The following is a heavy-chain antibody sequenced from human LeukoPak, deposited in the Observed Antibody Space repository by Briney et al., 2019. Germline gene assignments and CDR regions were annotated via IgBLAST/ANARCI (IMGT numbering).Heavy chain of an antibody. D-gene: IGHD3-3*01. J-gene: IGHJ4*02. CDR1: AFIFNNAW. CDR3: AKEGESGYSGGFDH. CDR2: TSADDSDK. V-gene: IGHV3-30*18. Sequence: PGGSLRLSCATSAFIFNNAWMSWVRQAPGKGLEWMAFTSADDSDKYYADSVKGRFTISRDNSKNTLYLQLNSLSAEDTAMYYCAKEGESGYSGGFDHWGQGTLVTVSS.